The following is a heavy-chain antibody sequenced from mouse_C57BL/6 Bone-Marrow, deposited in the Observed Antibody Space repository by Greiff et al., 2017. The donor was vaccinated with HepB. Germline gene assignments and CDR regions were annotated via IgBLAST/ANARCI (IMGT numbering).Heavy chain of an antibody. D-gene: IGHD1-1*01. J-gene: IGHJ3*01. CDR2: ISSGGDYT. CDR1: GFTFSSYA. CDR3: TRGHYYGSSSFAY. Sequence: EVMLVESGEGLVKPGGSLKLSCAASGFTFSSYAMSWVRQTPEKRLEWVAYISSGGDYTYYADTVKGRFTISRDNARSTLYLQMSSLKSEDTAMYYCTRGHYYGSSSFAYWGQGTLVTVSA. V-gene: IGHV5-9-1*02.